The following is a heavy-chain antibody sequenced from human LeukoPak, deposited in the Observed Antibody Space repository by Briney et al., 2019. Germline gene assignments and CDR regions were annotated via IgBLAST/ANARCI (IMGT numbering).Heavy chain of an antibody. CDR2: IYYSGST. CDR1: GGSISSYY. Sequence: SETLSLTCTVSGGSISSYYRNWIRQPPGKGLEWIGYIYYSGSTNYNPSLKSRVTISVDTSKNQFSLKLSSVTAADTAVYYCARHWDSSGPPDVWGQGTMVTVSS. CDR3: ARHWDSSGPPDV. D-gene: IGHD3-22*01. J-gene: IGHJ3*01. V-gene: IGHV4-59*08.